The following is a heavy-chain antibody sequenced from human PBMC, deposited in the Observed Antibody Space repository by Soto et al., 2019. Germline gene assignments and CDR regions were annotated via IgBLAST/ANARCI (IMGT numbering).Heavy chain of an antibody. V-gene: IGHV1-18*01. J-gene: IGHJ6*02. CDR1: GGTFSSYT. CDR2: ISGYNGNT. Sequence: ASVKVSCKASGGTFSSYTISWVRQAPGRGLEWMGWISGYNGNTNYAQKLQGRVTMTTDTSTSTAYMELRSLRSDDTAVYYCAREGPAPYYYYGMDVWGQGSTVTVSS. CDR3: AREGPAPYYYYGMDV.